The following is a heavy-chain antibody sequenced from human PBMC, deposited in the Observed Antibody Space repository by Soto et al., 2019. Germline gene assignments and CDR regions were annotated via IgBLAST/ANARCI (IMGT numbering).Heavy chain of an antibody. V-gene: IGHV1-69*13. CDR1: GGTFSSYA. D-gene: IGHD5-18*01. Sequence: SVKVSCKASGGTFSSYAISWVRQAPGQGLEWMGGIIPIFGTANYAQKFQGRVTITADESTSTAYMELSSLRSEDTAVYYCARLLVDTAMPQVDYWGQGTLVTVSS. CDR3: ARLLVDTAMPQVDY. CDR2: IIPIFGTA. J-gene: IGHJ4*02.